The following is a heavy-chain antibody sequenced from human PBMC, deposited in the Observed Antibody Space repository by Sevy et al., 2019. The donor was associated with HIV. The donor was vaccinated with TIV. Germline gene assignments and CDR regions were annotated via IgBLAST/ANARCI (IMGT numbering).Heavy chain of an antibody. CDR2: TYYRSKWYK. CDR1: GDSVSSNSVA. Sequence: KQSQTLSLTCAISGDSVSSNSVAWNWIRQSPSRGLEWLGRTYYRSKWYKDYAVSVESRISINADTSKNQFSLQLNSVTPEDTAMYYCARVKWQRQISHFDFWGQGTLVTVSS. V-gene: IGHV6-1*01. D-gene: IGHD6-25*01. J-gene: IGHJ4*02. CDR3: ARVKWQRQISHFDF.